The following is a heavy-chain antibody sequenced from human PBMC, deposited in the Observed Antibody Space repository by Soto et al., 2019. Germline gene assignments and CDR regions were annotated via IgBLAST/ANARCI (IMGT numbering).Heavy chain of an antibody. V-gene: IGHV3-30*18. CDR2: ISYDGSNK. D-gene: IGHD3-10*01. CDR1: GFTFSSYG. J-gene: IGHJ4*02. CDR3: AKTGGSGSYYMYYFDY. Sequence: QGQLVESGGGVVQPGRSLRLSCAASGFTFSSYGMHWVRQAPGKGLEWVAVISYDGSNKYYADSVKGRFTISRDNSKNTLYLQMNSLRAEDTAVYYCAKTGGSGSYYMYYFDYWGQGTLVTVSS.